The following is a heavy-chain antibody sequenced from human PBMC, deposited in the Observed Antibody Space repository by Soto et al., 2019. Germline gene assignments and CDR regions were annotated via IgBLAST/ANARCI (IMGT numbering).Heavy chain of an antibody. CDR3: AKAGGCSSTSCSNWFDP. Sequence: GGSLRLSCAASGFTFSSYGMHWVRQAPGKGLEWVAVISYDGSNKYYADSVKGRFTISRDNSKNTLYLQMNSLGAEDTAVYYCAKAGGCSSTSCSNWFDPWGQGTLVTVSS. J-gene: IGHJ5*02. V-gene: IGHV3-30*18. CDR2: ISYDGSNK. D-gene: IGHD2-2*01. CDR1: GFTFSSYG.